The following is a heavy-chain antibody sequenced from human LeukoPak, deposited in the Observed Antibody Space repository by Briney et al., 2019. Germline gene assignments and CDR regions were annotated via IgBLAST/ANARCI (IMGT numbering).Heavy chain of an antibody. CDR2: INHSGST. V-gene: IGHV4-34*01. CDR1: GGSFSGYY. J-gene: IGHJ4*02. CDR3: ARALYSSSWYGSGY. D-gene: IGHD6-13*01. Sequence: PSETLSLTCAVYGGSFSGYYWSWIRQPPGKGLEWNGEINHSGSTNYNPSLKSRVTISVDTSKNQFSLKLSSVTAADTAVYYCARALYSSSWYGSGYWGQGTLVTVSS.